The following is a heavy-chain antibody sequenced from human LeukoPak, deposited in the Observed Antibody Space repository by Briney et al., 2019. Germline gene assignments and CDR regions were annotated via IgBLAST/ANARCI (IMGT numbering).Heavy chain of an antibody. D-gene: IGHD2-2*01. CDR2: IRYDGSNK. CDR3: AKDLLSSTTDDAFDI. J-gene: IGHJ3*02. CDR1: GFTFSSYG. Sequence: GGSLRLSCAASGFTFSSYGMRWVRQAPGKGLEWVAFIRYDGSNKYYADSVKGRFTISRDNSKNTLYLQMNSLRAEDTAVYYCAKDLLSSTTDDAFDIWGQGTMVTVSS. V-gene: IGHV3-30*02.